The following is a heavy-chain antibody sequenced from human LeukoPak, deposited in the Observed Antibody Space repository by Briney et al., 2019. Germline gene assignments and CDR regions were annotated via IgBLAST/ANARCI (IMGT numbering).Heavy chain of an antibody. CDR2: IYHSGST. CDR3: ARDLVPAVSTNAFDI. D-gene: IGHD2-2*01. CDR1: GGSIGSGGYY. J-gene: IGHJ3*02. Sequence: PSETLSLTCTVSGGSIGSGGYYWSWIRQPPGKGLEWIGYIYHSGSTYYNPSLKSRVTISVDRSKNQFSLKLSSVTAADTAVYYCARDLVPAVSTNAFDIWGQGTMVTVSS. V-gene: IGHV4-30-2*01.